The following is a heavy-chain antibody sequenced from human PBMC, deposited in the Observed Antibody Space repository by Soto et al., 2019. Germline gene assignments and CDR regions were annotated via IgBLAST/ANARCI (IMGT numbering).Heavy chain of an antibody. CDR1: GFTFSGYY. D-gene: IGHD5-12*01. V-gene: IGHV3-11*01. J-gene: IGHJ5*02. Sequence: GSLRLSCAASGFTFSGYYMSWIRQAPGKGLEWFSYISSSGSTIYYADSVKGRFTISRGNAKNHMDLQMNSLKPQDTARYYCATAGDAFGVSSGYDQLKYNWSDPWCQGTLVAVFS. CDR3: ATAGDAFGVSSGYDQLKYNWSDP. CDR2: ISSSGSTI.